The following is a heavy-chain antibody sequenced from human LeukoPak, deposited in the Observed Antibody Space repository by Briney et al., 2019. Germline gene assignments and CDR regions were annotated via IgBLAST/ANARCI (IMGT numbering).Heavy chain of an antibody. D-gene: IGHD2-2*01. V-gene: IGHV4-39*01. Sequence: SETLSLTCTVSSGSISSTTYYWGWIRQPPGKGLEWIGSIYYSGSTYYNPSLQSRVTISIDTSKDQFSLKLSSVTAADTAVYYCARQIRVGHCSSTSCYHDYWGQGTLVTVSS. CDR3: ARQIRVGHCSSTSCYHDY. CDR2: IYYSGST. CDR1: SGSISSTTYY. J-gene: IGHJ4*02.